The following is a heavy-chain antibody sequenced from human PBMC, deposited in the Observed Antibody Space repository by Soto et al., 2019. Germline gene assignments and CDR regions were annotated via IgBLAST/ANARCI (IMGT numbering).Heavy chain of an antibody. CDR3: AKDNCISTSCYRLYNWFDP. V-gene: IGHV3-30*18. Sequence: QVQLVESGGGVVQPGRSLRLSCAASGFTFSSYGMHWVRQAPGKGLEWVAVISYDGSNKYYADSVRGRFTISRDNSKNTLYLQMNSLRAEDTAVYYCAKDNCISTSCYRLYNWFDPWGQGTLVTVYS. J-gene: IGHJ5*02. D-gene: IGHD2-2*01. CDR1: GFTFSSYG. CDR2: ISYDGSNK.